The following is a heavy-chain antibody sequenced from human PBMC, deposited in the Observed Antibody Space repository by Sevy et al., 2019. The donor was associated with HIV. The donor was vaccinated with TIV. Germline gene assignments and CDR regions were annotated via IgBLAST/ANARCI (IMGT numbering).Heavy chain of an antibody. CDR3: ARWRGAQSEFDY. J-gene: IGHJ4*02. CDR2: IKKDGSVK. CDR1: GFTFSSYW. D-gene: IGHD3-3*01. Sequence: GGSLRLSCAASGFTFSSYWMSWVRQAPGKGLEWVADIKKDGSVKLYADAVKGRFTISRDNAENSLDLQMKSLRAEDTAVYFCARWRGAQSEFDYWGQGTRVTVSS. V-gene: IGHV3-7*01.